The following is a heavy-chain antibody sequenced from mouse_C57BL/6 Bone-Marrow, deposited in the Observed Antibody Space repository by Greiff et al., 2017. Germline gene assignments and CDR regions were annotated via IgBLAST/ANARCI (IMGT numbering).Heavy chain of an antibody. CDR1: GYSITSGYY. J-gene: IGHJ4*01. CDR2: ISYDGSN. V-gene: IGHV3-6*01. Sequence: EVQLQQSGPGLVKPSQSLSLTCSVTGYSITSGYYWNWIRQFPGNKLEWMGYISYDGSNNYNPSLKNPISITRDTSKNQFFLKLNSVTTEDTATYYCAREITTDYYAMDYWGQGTSGTVSS. CDR3: AREITTDYYAMDY. D-gene: IGHD2-4*01.